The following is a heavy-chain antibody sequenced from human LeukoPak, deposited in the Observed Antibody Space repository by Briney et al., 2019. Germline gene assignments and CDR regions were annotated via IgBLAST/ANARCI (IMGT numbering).Heavy chain of an antibody. V-gene: IGHV4-30-4*01. CDR1: GGSISSGDYY. J-gene: IGHJ4*02. D-gene: IGHD2-21*02. CDR3: ARVSKGRRVVVTASPFDY. CDR2: IYYSGST. Sequence: SQTLSLTCTVSGGSISSGDYYWRWLRQPPGKGLEWIGYIYYSGSTYYNPSLKSRVTISVDTSKNQFSLKLSSVTAADTAVYYCARVSKGRRVVVTASPFDYWGQGTLVTVSS.